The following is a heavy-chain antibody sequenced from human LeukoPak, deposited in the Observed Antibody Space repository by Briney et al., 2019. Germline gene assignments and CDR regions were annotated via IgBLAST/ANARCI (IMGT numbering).Heavy chain of an antibody. D-gene: IGHD3-22*01. V-gene: IGHV4-39*07. J-gene: IGHJ4*02. Sequence: SETLSLTCTVSGDAISDSSDYWGWIRQPAGMGLEWIGTIYHSGTAYYNPSLKSRVTISVDTSKNQFSLKLSSVTAADTAVYYCARGSDYDSSGYYYEYFDYWGQGTLVTVSS. CDR2: IYHSGTA. CDR1: GDAISDSSDY. CDR3: ARGSDYDSSGYYYEYFDY.